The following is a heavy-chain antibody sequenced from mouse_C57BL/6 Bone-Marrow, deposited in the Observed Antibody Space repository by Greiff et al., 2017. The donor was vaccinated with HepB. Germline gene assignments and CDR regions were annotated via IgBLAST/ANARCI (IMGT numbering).Heavy chain of an antibody. V-gene: IGHV1-4*01. CDR3: ARRYYGIFYAMDY. CDR1: GYTFTSYT. Sequence: VQRVESGAELARPGASVKMSCKASGYTFTSYTMHWVKQRPGQGLEWIGYINPSSGYTKYNQKFKDKATLTADKSSSTAYMQLSSLTSEDSAVYYCARRYYGIFYAMDYWGQGTSVTVSS. D-gene: IGHD2-1*01. CDR2: INPSSGYT. J-gene: IGHJ4*01.